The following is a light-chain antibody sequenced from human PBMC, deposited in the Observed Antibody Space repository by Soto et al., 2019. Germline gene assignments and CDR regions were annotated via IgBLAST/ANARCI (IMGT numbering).Light chain of an antibody. CDR3: QQYDNWPRT. CDR1: QNIGSN. J-gene: IGKJ1*01. CDR2: DAS. Sequence: EIVMTQSPATLSVSPGERVTLSCRASQNIGSNFAWYQQKPGQPPRLLIYDASTRATGIPSRFSGSGSGTEFTLTISSLKSEDFAVYYCQQYDNWPRTFGQGTKVDI. V-gene: IGKV3-15*01.